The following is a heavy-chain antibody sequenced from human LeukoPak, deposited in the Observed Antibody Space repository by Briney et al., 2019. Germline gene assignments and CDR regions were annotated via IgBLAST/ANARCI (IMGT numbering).Heavy chain of an antibody. CDR3: AVLAVWFGEGGG. J-gene: IGHJ4*02. D-gene: IGHD3-10*01. V-gene: IGHV1-46*01. CDR1: GYTFTGYY. CDR2: INPSGGST. Sequence: ASVKVSCKASGYTFTGYYMHWVRQAPGQGLEWMGIINPSGGSTSYAQKFQGRVTMTRDMSTSTVYMELSSLRSEDTAVYYCAVLAVWFGEGGGWGQGTLVTVSS.